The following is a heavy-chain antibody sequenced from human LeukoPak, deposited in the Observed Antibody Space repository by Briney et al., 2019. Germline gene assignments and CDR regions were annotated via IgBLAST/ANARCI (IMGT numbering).Heavy chain of an antibody. CDR2: IYHSGST. CDR1: GGSISSSSYY. Sequence: SETLSLTCTVSGGSISSSSYYWGWIRQPPGKGLEWIGSIYHSGSTYYNPSLKSRVTISVDTSKNQFSLKLSSVTAADTAVYYCARRILSTMVRGVILWFDPWGQGTLVTVSS. CDR3: ARRILSTMVRGVILWFDP. J-gene: IGHJ5*02. D-gene: IGHD3-10*01. V-gene: IGHV4-39*01.